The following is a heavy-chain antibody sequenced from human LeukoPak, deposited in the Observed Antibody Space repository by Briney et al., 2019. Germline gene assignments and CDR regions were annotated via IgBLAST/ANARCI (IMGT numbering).Heavy chain of an antibody. CDR2: ISYDGSNK. V-gene: IGHV3-30*04. CDR1: GFTFSSYA. Sequence: GGSLRLSCAASGFTFSSYAMHWVRQAPGKGLEWVAVISYDGSNKYYADSVKGRFTISRDNAKNSLYLQMNSLRAEDTALYYCARAGYSSSWYGTPTLYYFDYWGQGTLVTVSS. J-gene: IGHJ4*02. D-gene: IGHD6-13*01. CDR3: ARAGYSSSWYGTPTLYYFDY.